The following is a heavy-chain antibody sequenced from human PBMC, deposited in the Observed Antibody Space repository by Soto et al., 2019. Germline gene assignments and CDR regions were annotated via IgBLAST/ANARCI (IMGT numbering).Heavy chain of an antibody. J-gene: IGHJ6*02. D-gene: IGHD5-18*01. CDR3: ARLNGGYSSGYWYYYYGMDV. CDR2: IYYSGST. V-gene: IGHV4-59*01. CDR1: GGSISSYY. Sequence: QVQLQESGPGLVKPSETLSLTCTVSGGSISSYYWSWIRQPPGKGLEWIGYIYYSGSTNYNPSLKSRVTISVDTSKNQFSLKLSSVTAADTAVYYCARLNGGYSSGYWYYYYGMDVWGQGTTVTVSS.